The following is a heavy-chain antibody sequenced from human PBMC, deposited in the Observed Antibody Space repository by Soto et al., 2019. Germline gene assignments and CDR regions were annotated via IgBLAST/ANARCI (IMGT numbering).Heavy chain of an antibody. CDR3: ARSVAVPGAHIDY. CDR2: VYYTGST. D-gene: IGHD6-19*01. J-gene: IGHJ4*02. CDR1: GGSISGSY. V-gene: IGHV4-59*01. Sequence: SATLSLTCTVSGGSISGSYWSWIRQSPGKGLEWLGYVYYTGSTNYSPSLRSRVSISVDTSKNEFSLRLSSVTAADTAVYFCARSVAVPGAHIDYWGQGTQVTVS.